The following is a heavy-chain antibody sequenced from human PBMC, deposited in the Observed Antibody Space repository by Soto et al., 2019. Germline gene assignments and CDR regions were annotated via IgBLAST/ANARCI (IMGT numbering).Heavy chain of an antibody. CDR1: GGSVRIYY. CDR3: ARESAGSGKNNWFDP. CDR2: IYYTGST. Sequence: PSGTLSLTCTVSGGSVRIYYGGWIRQPPGKGLEWIGYIYYTGSTYYNPSLKSRVTMSLDTSRNQLLLQLNSVTAADTAVYYCARESAGSGKNNWFDPWGQGTLVTVSS. J-gene: IGHJ5*02. V-gene: IGHV4-59*02. D-gene: IGHD3-10*01.